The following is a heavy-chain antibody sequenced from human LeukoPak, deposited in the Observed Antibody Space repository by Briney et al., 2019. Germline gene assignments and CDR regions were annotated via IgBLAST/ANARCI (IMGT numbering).Heavy chain of an antibody. V-gene: IGHV3-21*04. CDR3: AKDPDGGAGDYDY. D-gene: IGHD4-17*01. CDR1: GFTFSSYS. CDR2: ISSSSSYI. Sequence: SGGSLRLSCAASGFTFSSYSMNWVRQAPGKGLEWVSSISSSSSYIYYADSVKGRFTISRDNSKNTLYLQMNSLRAEDTAVYYCAKDPDGGAGDYDYWGQGTLVTVSS. J-gene: IGHJ4*02.